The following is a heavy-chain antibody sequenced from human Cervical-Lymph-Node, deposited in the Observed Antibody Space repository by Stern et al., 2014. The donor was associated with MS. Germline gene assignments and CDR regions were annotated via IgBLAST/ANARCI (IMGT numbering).Heavy chain of an antibody. V-gene: IGHV1-2*06. CDR2: IIPHSGDT. CDR1: GYTFTNFH. J-gene: IGHJ4*02. D-gene: IGHD4-17*01. Sequence: LQLVESGAEEKKPGASMKVSCRASGYTFTNFHIHWVRQALGQGLEWVGRIIPHSGDTKYAQRFQGRVSLTRDMSVSTAYMEVSRLMSDDTAVYYCARRVTRNNFDSWGQGTLVTVSS. CDR3: ARRVTRNNFDS.